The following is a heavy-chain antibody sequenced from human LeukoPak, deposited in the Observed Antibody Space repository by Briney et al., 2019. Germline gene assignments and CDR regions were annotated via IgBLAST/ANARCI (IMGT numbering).Heavy chain of an antibody. CDR1: GGSISSYY. D-gene: IGHD5-24*01. CDR3: AREEEMATPLDY. J-gene: IGHJ4*02. Sequence: SETLSLTCTVSGGSISSYYWSWIRQPPGKGLEWIGYIYYSGSTNYNPSLKSRVTISVDTSKNQFSLKLSSVTAADTAVYYCAREEEMATPLDYWGQGTLVTVSS. CDR2: IYYSGST. V-gene: IGHV4-59*01.